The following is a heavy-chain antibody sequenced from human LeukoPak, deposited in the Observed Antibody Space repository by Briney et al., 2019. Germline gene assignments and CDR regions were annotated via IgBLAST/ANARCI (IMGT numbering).Heavy chain of an antibody. CDR1: GGSISSYY. Sequence: SETLSLTCTVSGGSISSYYWSWIRQPPGKGLEWIGYIYYSGSTNYNPSLKSRVPISVDTSKHQFSLKLNSVTAADTAVYYCARALVLFFDYWGQGTLVTVSS. D-gene: IGHD2-21*01. J-gene: IGHJ4*02. CDR2: IYYSGST. V-gene: IGHV4-59*01. CDR3: ARALVLFFDY.